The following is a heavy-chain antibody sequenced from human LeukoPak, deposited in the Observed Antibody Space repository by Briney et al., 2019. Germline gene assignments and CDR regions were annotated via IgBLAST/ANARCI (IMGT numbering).Heavy chain of an antibody. CDR3: AKHGYGVHEGY. J-gene: IGHJ4*02. Sequence: PVGALRLSCTASEFTLRSYAMSSVRQAPRKGLEWMYAISGSGGSTYYADSGKGRFTISRDNSKNTLYLQMSSLRAQVTAIYCFAKHGYGVHEGYWGRGTLVTVSS. D-gene: IGHD3-10*01. V-gene: IGHV3-23*01. CDR2: ISGSGGST. CDR1: EFTLRSYA.